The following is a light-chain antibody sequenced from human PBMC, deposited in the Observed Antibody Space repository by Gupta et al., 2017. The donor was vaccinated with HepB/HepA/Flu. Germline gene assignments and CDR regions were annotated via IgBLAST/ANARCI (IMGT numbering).Light chain of an antibody. V-gene: IGLV3-25*03. CDR2: KDS. CDR3: QSADSSGTYVV. CDR1: ALPKQY. J-gene: IGLJ2*01. Sequence: SYELTQPPSVSVSLGHTARITCSGDALPKQYAYWYQQKPGQAPVLVIYKDSERPSVIPERFSGSSSGTTVTLTISGVQAEDEADYYCQSADSSGTYVVFGGGTKLTVL.